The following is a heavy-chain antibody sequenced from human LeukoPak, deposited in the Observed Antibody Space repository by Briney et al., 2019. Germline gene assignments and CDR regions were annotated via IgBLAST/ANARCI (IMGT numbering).Heavy chain of an antibody. CDR1: GDSVSSNSAV. CDR3: ARAGSGSYRHFDY. D-gene: IGHD1-26*01. Sequence: SRTLSLTCAISGDSVSSNSAVWNWIRQSPSRGLEWLGGTYYRSKWYNDYAVSVQSRMTVNPDTSKNQFSLQLNSVTPEDTAVYYCARAGSGSYRHFDYWGQGTLVTVSS. J-gene: IGHJ4*02. CDR2: TYYRSKWYN. V-gene: IGHV6-1*01.